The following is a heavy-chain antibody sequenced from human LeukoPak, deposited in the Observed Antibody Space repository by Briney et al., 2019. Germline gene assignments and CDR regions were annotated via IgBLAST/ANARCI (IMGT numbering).Heavy chain of an antibody. Sequence: GESLKISCKGSGYSFTSYLITWVRQMPGKGLEWMGNIDPSDSYTNYSPSFQGHVTISADKSISTAYLQWSSLKAADTAMYYWARLHTSSWYFDLWGRGTPVIVSS. CDR2: IDPSDSYT. V-gene: IGHV5-10-1*01. D-gene: IGHD6-13*01. CDR1: GYSFTSYL. CDR3: ARLHTSSWYFDL. J-gene: IGHJ2*01.